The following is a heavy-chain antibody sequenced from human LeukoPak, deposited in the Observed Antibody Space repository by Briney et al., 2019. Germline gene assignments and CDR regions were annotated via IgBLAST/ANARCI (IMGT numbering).Heavy chain of an antibody. CDR1: GGSISSYY. V-gene: IGHV4-59*01. Sequence: SETLSLTCTVSGGSISSYYWSWIRQPPGKGLEWIGYIYYSGSTNYNPSLKSRVTISVDTSKNQFSLKLSSVTAADTAVYYRARDPWSYYYMDVWGKGTTVTVSS. D-gene: IGHD2-8*01. J-gene: IGHJ6*03. CDR3: ARDPWSYYYMDV. CDR2: IYYSGST.